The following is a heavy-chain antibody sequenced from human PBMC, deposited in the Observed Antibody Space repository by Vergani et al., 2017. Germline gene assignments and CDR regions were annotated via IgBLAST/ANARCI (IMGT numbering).Heavy chain of an antibody. D-gene: IGHD3-22*01. V-gene: IGHV3-23*01. CDR3: VKSFYYDSSGYYPYDY. Sequence: EVQLLESGGGLVQPGGSLRLSCAASGFTFSSYAMSWVRQAPGKGLEWVSAISGSGGSTYYADSVKGRFTISRDNSKNTLYLQMNSLRAEDTAVYYCVKSFYYDSSGYYPYDYWGQGTLVTVSS. J-gene: IGHJ4*02. CDR1: GFTFSSYA. CDR2: ISGSGGST.